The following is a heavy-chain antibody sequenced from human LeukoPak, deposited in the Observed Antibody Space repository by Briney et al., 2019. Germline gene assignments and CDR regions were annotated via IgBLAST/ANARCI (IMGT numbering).Heavy chain of an antibody. J-gene: IGHJ4*02. D-gene: IGHD3-3*01. CDR2: INHSGST. CDR3: ARESGYYMFDY. CDR1: GGSFSGYY. V-gene: IGHV4-34*01. Sequence: SETLSLTCAVYGGSFSGYYWSWIRQPPGKGLEWIGEINHSGSTNYNPSLKSRVTISVDTSKNQFSLKLSSVTAADTAVYYCARESGYYMFDYWGQGTLVTVSS.